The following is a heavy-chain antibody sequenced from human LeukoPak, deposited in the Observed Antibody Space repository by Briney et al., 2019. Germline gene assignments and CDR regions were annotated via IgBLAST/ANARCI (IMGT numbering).Heavy chain of an antibody. CDR2: IFNSGST. D-gene: IGHD2/OR15-2a*01. V-gene: IGHV4-59*01. CDR1: GVSISSYR. CDR3: ARIIGPNSWYFDL. J-gene: IGHJ2*01. Sequence: PSETLSLTCSVSGVSISSYRWSWIRQPPGKGLEWIGYIFNSGSTKYNPSLKSRVTISLDPSKNQFSLKLSSVSAADTAVYYCARIIGPNSWYFDLWGRGTLVTVSS.